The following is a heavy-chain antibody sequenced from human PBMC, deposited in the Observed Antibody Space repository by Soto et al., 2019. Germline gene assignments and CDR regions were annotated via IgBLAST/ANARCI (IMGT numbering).Heavy chain of an antibody. CDR1: GFTLNNYG. CDR3: AKDRGYPRDYFHY. CDR2: IGPNGQGI. V-gene: IGHV3-23*01. Sequence: EVQLLESGGGLVQPGGSLRLSCAASGFTLNNYGMSWVRQAPGKGLEWVSAIGPNGQGIYYADSVKGRFIISKDNSKNTVFLHMDSLTADDTAVYYCAKDRGYPRDYFHYWGQGTLVTVSS. J-gene: IGHJ4*02. D-gene: IGHD6-13*01.